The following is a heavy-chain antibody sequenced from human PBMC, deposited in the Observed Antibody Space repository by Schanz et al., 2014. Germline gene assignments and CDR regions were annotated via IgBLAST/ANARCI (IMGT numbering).Heavy chain of an antibody. CDR3: ARAGQDYSDSSGYATYYFGN. D-gene: IGHD3-22*01. J-gene: IGHJ4*02. CDR2: IIPILGIA. CDR1: GGTFSTYA. Sequence: QVQLVQSGSELKKPGSSVKVSCQASGGTFSTYAITWVRQAPGQGLAWMGRIIPILGIANYAQNFQGRVTITADKSTSTAYMELSSLRSEDTAVYYCARAGQDYSDSSGYATYYFGNWGQGTLVTVSS. V-gene: IGHV1-69*09.